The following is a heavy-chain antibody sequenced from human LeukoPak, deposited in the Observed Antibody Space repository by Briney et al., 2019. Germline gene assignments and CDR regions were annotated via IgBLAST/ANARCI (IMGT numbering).Heavy chain of an antibody. CDR3: ARGGLAAAGTYPCNDY. CDR1: GFTFSSYG. J-gene: IGHJ4*02. Sequence: PGGSLRLSCAASGFTFSSYGMHWVRQAPGKGLEWVAFIRYDGSNKYYADSVKGRFTISRDNSKNTLYLQMNSLRSDDTAVYYCARGGLAAAGTYPCNDYWGQGTLVAVSS. V-gene: IGHV3-30*02. D-gene: IGHD6-13*01. CDR2: IRYDGSNK.